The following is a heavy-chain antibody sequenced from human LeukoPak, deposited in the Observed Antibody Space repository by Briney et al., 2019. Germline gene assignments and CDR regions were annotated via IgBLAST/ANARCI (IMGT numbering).Heavy chain of an antibody. CDR2: IYYSGST. D-gene: IGHD6-6*01. V-gene: IGHV4-34*01. CDR1: GGSFSGYY. J-gene: IGHJ4*02. CDR3: ARDPSYSSSLLRYRGKYYFDY. Sequence: SETLSLTCAVYGGSFSGYYWTWIRQPPGKGLEWIGNIYYSGSTFYNPSLKSRVTISVDTSKNQFSLKLSSVTAADTAVYYCARDPSYSSSLLRYRGKYYFDYWGQGTLVTVSS.